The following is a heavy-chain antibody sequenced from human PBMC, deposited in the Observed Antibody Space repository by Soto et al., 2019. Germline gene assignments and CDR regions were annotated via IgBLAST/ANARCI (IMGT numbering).Heavy chain of an antibody. CDR2: ISYDGSNK. V-gene: IGHV3-30-3*01. CDR1: GFTFSSYA. Sequence: PGGSLRLSCAASGFTFSSYAMHWVRQAPGKGLEWVAVISYDGSNKYYADSVKGRFTISRDNSKNTLYLQMNSLRAEDTAVYYCARQRGYYYDPYYFDYWGQGTLVTVSS. J-gene: IGHJ4*02. CDR3: ARQRGYYYDPYYFDY. D-gene: IGHD3-22*01.